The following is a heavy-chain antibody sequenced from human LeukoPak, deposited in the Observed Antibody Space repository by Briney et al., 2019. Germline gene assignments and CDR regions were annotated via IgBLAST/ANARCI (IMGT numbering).Heavy chain of an antibody. J-gene: IGHJ3*02. CDR3: ARDRYSNYGPGPFDI. CDR1: GLTFSSYS. Sequence: GGSLRLSCAASGLTFSSYSMNWVRQAPGKGLEWVSYISSSSTIYYADSVKGRFTISRDNAKNSLYLQMNSLRAEDTAVYYCARDRYSNYGPGPFDIWGQGTMVTVSS. CDR2: ISSSSTI. V-gene: IGHV3-48*01. D-gene: IGHD4-11*01.